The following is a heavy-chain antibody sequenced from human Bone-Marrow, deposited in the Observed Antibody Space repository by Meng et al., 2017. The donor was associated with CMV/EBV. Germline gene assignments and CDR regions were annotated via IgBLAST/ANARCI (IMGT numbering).Heavy chain of an antibody. J-gene: IGHJ6*02. CDR3: ARDGLRVRIVVVQTPYYYYGMDF. CDR2: ISYDGSNK. V-gene: IGHV3-30-3*01. D-gene: IGHD2-2*01. Sequence: GGSLRLSCAASGFTFSSYAMHWVRQAPGKGLEWVAVISYDGSNKYYADSVKGRFTISRDNSKNTLYLQMSSLRAEDTAVYYCARDGLRVRIVVVQTPYYYYGMDFWGQGTTVTVSS. CDR1: GFTFSSYA.